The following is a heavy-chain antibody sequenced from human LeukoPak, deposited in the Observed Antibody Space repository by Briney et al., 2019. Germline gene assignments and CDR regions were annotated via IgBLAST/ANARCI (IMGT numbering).Heavy chain of an antibody. D-gene: IGHD2-2*01. J-gene: IGHJ4*02. CDR1: GGTFSSYD. CDR3: AGGRTDIVVVPATLRNYYFDC. V-gene: IGHV1-69*06. CDR2: IMPMFGKA. Sequence: GASVKVSCKASGGTFSSYDISWVRQAPGQGLEWMGGIMPMFGKANYAQKFQGRVTTTADKATSTAYMELSSLRSEDTAVYYCAGGRTDIVVVPATLRNYYFDCWGQGTLVTVSS.